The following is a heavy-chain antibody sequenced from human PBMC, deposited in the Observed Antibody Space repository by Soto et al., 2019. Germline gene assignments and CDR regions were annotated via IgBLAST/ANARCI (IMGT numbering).Heavy chain of an antibody. CDR1: GYIFTNYY. Sequence: QVQLVQSGAEVKKPGASVKVSCKASGYIFTNYYIHWVRQAPGQGLEWMGIINPRDSSTRYAQKFQGRVTMTRETSSTTVYMELSSLRFEDTAMYYCARDIGDSGSHWFDPWGQGSLVTVSS. CDR3: ARDIGDSGSHWFDP. D-gene: IGHD1-26*01. CDR2: INPRDSST. V-gene: IGHV1-46*01. J-gene: IGHJ5*02.